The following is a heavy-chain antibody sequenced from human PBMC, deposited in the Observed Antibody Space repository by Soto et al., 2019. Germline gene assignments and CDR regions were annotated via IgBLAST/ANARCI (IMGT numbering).Heavy chain of an antibody. V-gene: IGHV4-34*01. CDR2: INHLGSI. CDR3: ARCGISHGDHFYYMLV. CDR1: GGSLSDYF. J-gene: IGHJ6*03. Sequence: PSQTLSLTCVVSGGSLSDYFWIWIRQPPGMALEWIGEINHLGSINYNPSLKSRVTMSVDTSKNQFSLTLNSVTAADTATYYCARCGISHGDHFYYMLVSDRGTTDIGS. D-gene: IGHD2-21*01.